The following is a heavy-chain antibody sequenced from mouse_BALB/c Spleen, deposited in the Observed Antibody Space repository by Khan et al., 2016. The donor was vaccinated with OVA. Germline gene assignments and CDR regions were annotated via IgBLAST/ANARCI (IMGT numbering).Heavy chain of an antibody. V-gene: IGHV9-4*02. CDR2: INTHSGVP. CDR1: GYTFTTAG. Sequence: QIQLVQSGPELKKPGETVRISCTASGYTFTTAGMQWVQKMPGKGLKWIGWINTHSGVPKYAEDFKGRFVFSLETSASTAYLQITNLKNEDTATFIGARGGAAFYKNDEGAMDSWGQGTSVTVSS. D-gene: IGHD2-12*01. CDR3: ARGGAAFYKNDEGAMDS. J-gene: IGHJ4*01.